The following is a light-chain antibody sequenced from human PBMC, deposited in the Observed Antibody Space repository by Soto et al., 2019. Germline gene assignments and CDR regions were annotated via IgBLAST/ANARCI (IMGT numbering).Light chain of an antibody. Sequence: QSAPTQPASVSGSPGQSITISCTGTSSDIGSHDYVSWYQHHPGKAPKHIIYEVTNRPSGVSDRFSGSKSGSTASLTISGLQAEDEADYHCTSYTSNTALVFGTGTKLTVL. V-gene: IGLV2-14*01. CDR1: SSDIGSHDY. CDR2: EVT. CDR3: TSYTSNTALV. J-gene: IGLJ1*01.